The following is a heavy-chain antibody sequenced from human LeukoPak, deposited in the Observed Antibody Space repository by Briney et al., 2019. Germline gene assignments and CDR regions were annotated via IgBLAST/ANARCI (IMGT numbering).Heavy chain of an antibody. V-gene: IGHV4-59*01. J-gene: IGHJ3*02. CDR2: IYYSGST. D-gene: IGHD3-3*01. CDR1: GGSISSYY. CDR3: ARAEPDFWSGYLSADKYAFDI. Sequence: PSETLSLACTVSGGSISSYYWSWIRQPPGKGLEWIGYIYYSGSTNYNPSLKSRVTISVDTSKNQFSLKLSSATAADTAVYYCARAEPDFWSGYLSADKYAFDIWGQGTMVTVSS.